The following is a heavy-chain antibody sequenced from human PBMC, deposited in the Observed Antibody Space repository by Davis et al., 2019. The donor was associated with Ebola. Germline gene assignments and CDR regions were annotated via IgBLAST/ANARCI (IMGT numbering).Heavy chain of an antibody. V-gene: IGHV3-23*01. CDR2: TSTSGGNT. CDR3: AKDLYGDYPHPGRGYAMDV. Sequence: GGSLRLSCAASGFTFSNYAMSWARQAPGKGLEWVLGTSTSGGNTDYADSVKGRFTISRDNSKNTLYLQMISLRVDDTAVYYCAKDLYGDYPHPGRGYAMDVWGQGTTVTVSS. J-gene: IGHJ6*02. D-gene: IGHD2-21*02. CDR1: GFTFSNYA.